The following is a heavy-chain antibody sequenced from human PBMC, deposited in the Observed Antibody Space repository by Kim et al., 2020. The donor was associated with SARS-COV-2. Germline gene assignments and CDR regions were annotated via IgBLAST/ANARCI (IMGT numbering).Heavy chain of an antibody. V-gene: IGHV3-48*02. CDR1: GFTFSSYS. Sequence: GGSLRLSCAASGFTFSSYSMNWVRQAPGKGLEWVSYISSSSSTIYYADSVKGRFTISRDNAKNSLYLQMNSLRDEDTAVYYCAREGGYCSSTSCSYYYYGMDVWGQGTTVTVSS. CDR3: AREGGYCSSTSCSYYYYGMDV. CDR2: ISSSSSTI. J-gene: IGHJ6*02. D-gene: IGHD2-2*01.